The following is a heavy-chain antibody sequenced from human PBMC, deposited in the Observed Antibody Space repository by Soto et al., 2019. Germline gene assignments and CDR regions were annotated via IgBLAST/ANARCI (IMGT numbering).Heavy chain of an antibody. CDR2: INPNSGGT. CDR1: SYTFFTYD. D-gene: IGHD6-19*01. Sequence: ASVKVSCKASSYTFFTYDISWVRQAPGQGLEWMGWINPNSGGTKYAQNFQGRVTMTTENSITTAHMELSRLRSDDSAVYFCAPSPYSSGSYDLSAHPPSDYFGYWGQGTLVTVSS. J-gene: IGHJ4*02. V-gene: IGHV1-2*02. CDR3: APSPYSSGSYDLSAHPPSDYFGY.